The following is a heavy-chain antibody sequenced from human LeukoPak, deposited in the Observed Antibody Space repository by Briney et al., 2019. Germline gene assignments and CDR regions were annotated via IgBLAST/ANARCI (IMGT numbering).Heavy chain of an antibody. CDR3: ARGGAARLHFQN. V-gene: IGHV4-61*01. J-gene: IGHJ1*01. CDR1: GGPISSNSYY. D-gene: IGHD6-6*01. CDR2: IYHSGST. Sequence: PSETLSLTCTVSGGPISSNSYYWNWIRQPPGKGLEWIGYIYHSGSTNYNPSLQSRVTISVDTSKNQFSLNLNSVTAADTAVYYCARGGAARLHFQNWGQGTLVTVSS.